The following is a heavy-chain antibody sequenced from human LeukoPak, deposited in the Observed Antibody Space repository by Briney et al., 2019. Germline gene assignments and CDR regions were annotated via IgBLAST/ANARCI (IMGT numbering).Heavy chain of an antibody. D-gene: IGHD6-13*01. CDR2: IKQDGSER. CDR3: ARDGSRSSSWYVSDY. Sequence: GGSLRLSCAASGAMSSRSWMNWVRQAPGKGLEWVANIKQDGSERYYVDSVRGRFTISRDNAKNSMYLQMNSLRDEDTAVYYCARDGSRSSSWYVSDYWGQGTLVTVSS. J-gene: IGHJ4*02. CDR1: GAMSSRSW. V-gene: IGHV3-7*01.